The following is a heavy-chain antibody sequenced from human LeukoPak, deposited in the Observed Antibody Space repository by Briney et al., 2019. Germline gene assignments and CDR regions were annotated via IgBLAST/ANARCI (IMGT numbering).Heavy chain of an antibody. CDR3: ARGSGGGYCSSTSCYYFDY. CDR2: IGAYNGNT. V-gene: IGHV1-18*04. Sequence: ASVKVSCKASGYTFTGYYMHWVRQAPGQGLEWMGWIGAYNGNTNYAQKLQGRVTMTTDTSTSTAYMELRSLRSDDTAVYYCARGSGGGYCSSTSCYYFDYWGQGTLVTVSS. D-gene: IGHD2-2*01. CDR1: GYTFTGYY. J-gene: IGHJ4*02.